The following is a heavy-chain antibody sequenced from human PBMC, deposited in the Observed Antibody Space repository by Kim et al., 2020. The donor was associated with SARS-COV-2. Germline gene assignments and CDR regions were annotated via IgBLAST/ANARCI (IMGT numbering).Heavy chain of an antibody. CDR3: ARGRGYQLLYVESYYYGMDV. CDR2: INHSGST. CDR1: GGSFSGYY. D-gene: IGHD2-2*02. Sequence: SETLSLTCAVYGGSFSGYYWSWIRQPPGKGLEWIGEINHSGSTNYNPSLKSRVTISVDTSKNQFSLKLSSVTAADTAVYYCARGRGYQLLYVESYYYGMDVWGQGTTVTVSS. J-gene: IGHJ6*02. V-gene: IGHV4-34*01.